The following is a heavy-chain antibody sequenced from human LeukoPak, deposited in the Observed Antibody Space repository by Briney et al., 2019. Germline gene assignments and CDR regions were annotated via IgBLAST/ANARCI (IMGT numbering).Heavy chain of an antibody. CDR3: ASFHISGKSYNGLHY. D-gene: IGHD3-10*01. CDR1: GYNFTTFW. CDR2: IYPGDSDT. J-gene: IGHJ4*02. V-gene: IGHV5-51*01. Sequence: GESLKISCKTSGYNFTTFWIGWVRPMPGKGLEWMGIIYPGDSDTRYSPSFLGQVTISADKSINTVYLHWNSLRALDTAMYYCASFHISGKSYNGLHYWGQGTLVTVSS.